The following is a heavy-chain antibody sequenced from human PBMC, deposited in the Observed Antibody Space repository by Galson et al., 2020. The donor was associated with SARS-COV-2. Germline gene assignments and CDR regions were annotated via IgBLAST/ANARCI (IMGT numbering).Heavy chain of an antibody. CDR1: GGSISSGGYS. D-gene: IGHD2-2*01. Sequence: SETLSLTCAVSGGSISSGGYSWSWIRQPPGKGLEWIGYIYHSGSTYYNPSLTSRVTISVDRSKNQFSLKLSSVTAADTAVYYCARVKPLYCSSTSCYSGWYFDLWGRGTLVTVSS. CDR3: ARVKPLYCSSTSCYSGWYFDL. CDR2: IYHSGST. V-gene: IGHV4-30-2*01. J-gene: IGHJ2*01.